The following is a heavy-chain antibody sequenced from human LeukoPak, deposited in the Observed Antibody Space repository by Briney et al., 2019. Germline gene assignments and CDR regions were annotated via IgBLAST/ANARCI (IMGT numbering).Heavy chain of an antibody. CDR2: IIPIFGTA. CDR3: ARGRMAVAWHSNWYFDL. D-gene: IGHD6-19*01. J-gene: IGHJ2*01. Sequence: ASVKVSCKASGGTFSSYAISWVRQAPGQGLEWMGGIIPIFGTANYAQKFQGRVTITTDESTSTAYMELSSLRSEDTAVYYCARGRMAVAWHSNWYFDLWGRGTLVTVSS. CDR1: GGTFSSYA. V-gene: IGHV1-69*05.